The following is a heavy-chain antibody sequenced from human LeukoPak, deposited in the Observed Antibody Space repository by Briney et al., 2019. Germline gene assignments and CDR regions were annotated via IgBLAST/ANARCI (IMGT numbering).Heavy chain of an antibody. CDR2: VKQDGSEK. J-gene: IGHJ4*02. CDR1: GFTFSSYW. V-gene: IGHV3-7*01. D-gene: IGHD3-22*01. Sequence: PGGSLRLSCAASGFTFSSYWMSWVRQAPGKGLEWVANVKQDGSEKYYVDSVKGRFTISRDNAKNSLYLQMNSLRAEDTAVYYCARAPGYYYDSSGYYFDYWGQGTLVTVSS. CDR3: ARAPGYYYDSSGYYFDY.